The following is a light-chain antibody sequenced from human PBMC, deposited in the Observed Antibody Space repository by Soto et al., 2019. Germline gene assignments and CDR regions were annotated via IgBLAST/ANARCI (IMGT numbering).Light chain of an antibody. CDR3: QHYGGSPPRT. CDR1: QTVTNNH. J-gene: IGKJ1*01. V-gene: IGKV3-20*01. CDR2: GAS. Sequence: EIVLTQSPGTLSLSPGDRATLSCRASQTVTNNHLAWYQQKPDQAPRLLIYGASSRATGIPGRFTGSGSGTDFTLTITRLEPEDFAVYYCQHYGGSPPRTFGQGTKVELK.